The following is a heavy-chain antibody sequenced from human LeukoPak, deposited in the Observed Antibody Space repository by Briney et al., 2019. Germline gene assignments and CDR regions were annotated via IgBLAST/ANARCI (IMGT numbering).Heavy chain of an antibody. V-gene: IGHV3-23*01. CDR3: AKRLTSSFSRALDS. J-gene: IGHJ4*02. Sequence: PGGSLRLSCAASGFTFSNYVMSWVRQAPGKGLEWVSAISGSGTNTYYADSVRGRFTISRDNSKNTVYLQMNSLSAEDTAVYYCAKRLTSSFSRALDSWGQGTLVTVSS. D-gene: IGHD2-2*01. CDR1: GFTFSNYV. CDR2: ISGSGTNT.